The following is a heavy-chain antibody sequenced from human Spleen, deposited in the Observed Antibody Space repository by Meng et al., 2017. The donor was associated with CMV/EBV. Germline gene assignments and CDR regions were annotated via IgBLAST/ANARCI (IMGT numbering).Heavy chain of an antibody. CDR2: IIPILGIA. D-gene: IGHD3-22*01. V-gene: IGHV1-69*10. CDR1: GGTLRRYS. J-gene: IGHJ6*02. Sequence: SVKVSCKALGGTLRRYSIRCVRQAPGQGLEWMGGIIPILGIANYAQKFQGRVTITADKSTSTAYMELSSLRSEDTAVYYCASLEGYYDSNLYYYGMDVWGQGTTVTVSS. CDR3: ASLEGYYDSNLYYYGMDV.